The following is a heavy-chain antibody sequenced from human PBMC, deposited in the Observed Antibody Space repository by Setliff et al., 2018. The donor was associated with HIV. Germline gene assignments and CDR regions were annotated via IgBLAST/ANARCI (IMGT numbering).Heavy chain of an antibody. Sequence: SETLSLTCTVSGGSISTSNWWGWIRQTPGKGLEWIGYIYSSGSTNFNPSLKSRVTLSIDTSKNQFSLNLTSMTAADTAVYFCVRHGYYYDFIDIWGQGTVVTVSS. CDR2: IYSSGST. CDR1: GGSISTSNW. J-gene: IGHJ3*02. CDR3: VRHGYYYDFIDI. D-gene: IGHD3-22*01. V-gene: IGHV4-4*09.